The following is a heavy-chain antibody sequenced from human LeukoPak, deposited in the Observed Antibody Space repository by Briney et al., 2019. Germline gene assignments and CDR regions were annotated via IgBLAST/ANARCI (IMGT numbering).Heavy chain of an antibody. D-gene: IGHD5-18*01. V-gene: IGHV1-18*01. Sequence: GASVTVSCKASGYTFITYGINWVRQAPGQGLEWMGWISPYDGSTNFAQNLQGRVTMTTDTITSTAFMELRSLRFEDTALYYCARDKAPRYTYGLGHWGQGTLVTVSS. CDR2: ISPYDGST. CDR1: GYTFITYG. CDR3: ARDKAPRYTYGLGH. J-gene: IGHJ4*02.